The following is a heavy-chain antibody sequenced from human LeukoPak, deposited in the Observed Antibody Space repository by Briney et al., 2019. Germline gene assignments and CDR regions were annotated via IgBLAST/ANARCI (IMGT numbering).Heavy chain of an antibody. D-gene: IGHD1-26*01. Sequence: GGSLRLSCEASGFNVSSNYMTWVRQAPGKGLEWVSLIYGDGTTDYADSVKGRFTISRDNSKNTLYLQMNSLRAEDAAVYYCATIGDRRSGELYRIDYWGQGTLVTVSS. CDR1: GFNVSSNY. CDR2: IYGDGTT. J-gene: IGHJ4*02. V-gene: IGHV3-53*05. CDR3: ATIGDRRSGELYRIDY.